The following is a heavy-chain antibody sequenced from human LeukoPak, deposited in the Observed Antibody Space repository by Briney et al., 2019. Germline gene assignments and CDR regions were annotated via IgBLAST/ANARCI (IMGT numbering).Heavy chain of an antibody. Sequence: PSETLSLTCTVSGDSISSDTYHWGWIRQPPGKGLQWIGSVYYAGSTYDNPSLKSRVRISVDTSKDQFYLKLFPVTAADTAMYYCARSGWPMGGFDPWGQGILVTVSS. CDR3: ARSGWPMGGFDP. CDR2: VYYAGST. J-gene: IGHJ5*02. D-gene: IGHD3-10*01. CDR1: GDSISSDTYH. V-gene: IGHV4-39*01.